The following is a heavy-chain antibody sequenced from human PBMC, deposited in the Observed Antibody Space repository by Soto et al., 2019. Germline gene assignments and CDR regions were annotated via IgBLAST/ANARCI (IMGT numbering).Heavy chain of an antibody. D-gene: IGHD4-17*01. J-gene: IGHJ6*02. V-gene: IGHV4-59*01. CDR3: ARVPTYGDPNYYYYYGMDV. Sequence: LSLTCTVSGGSISSYYWSWIRQPPGKGLEWIGYIYYSGSTNYNPSLKSRVTISVDTSKNQFSLKLSSVTAADTAVYYCARVPTYGDPNYYYYYGMDVWGQGTTVTVSS. CDR1: GGSISSYY. CDR2: IYYSGST.